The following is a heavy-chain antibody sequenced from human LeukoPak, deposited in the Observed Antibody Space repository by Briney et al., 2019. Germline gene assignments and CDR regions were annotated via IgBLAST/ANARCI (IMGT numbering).Heavy chain of an antibody. CDR3: AKWGDYDILTGYYDYDY. D-gene: IGHD3-9*01. CDR2: IGGRDGGT. CDR1: GFIFGNYA. Sequence: PGASLRFSCAASGFIFGNYAMSWLRQAPGKGLEWVSAIGGRDGGTYYADSVKGRFTASRDDPKNTLYLQMNTLRVEDTAVYYCAKWGDYDILTGYYDYDYWGHGTLVTVSS. J-gene: IGHJ4*01. V-gene: IGHV3-23*01.